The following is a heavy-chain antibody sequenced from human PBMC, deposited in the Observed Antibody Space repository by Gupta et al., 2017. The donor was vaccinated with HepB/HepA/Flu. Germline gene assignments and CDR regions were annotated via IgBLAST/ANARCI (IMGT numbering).Heavy chain of an antibody. CDR3: ARDTAASTGHYYFDY. V-gene: IGHV1-3*04. Sequence: QVQLVQSGAEVTKPGASVKVSCKASGYTLPRNAIHWVRQAPGQRLEWMGWSHTGNGNTRYSQNFQGRVTITRDTSASTAYMELSSLRSEDTAVYYCARDTAASTGHYYFDYWGQGTRVTVSA. CDR1: GYTLPRNA. CDR2: SHTGNGNT. D-gene: IGHD2-2*01. J-gene: IGHJ4*02.